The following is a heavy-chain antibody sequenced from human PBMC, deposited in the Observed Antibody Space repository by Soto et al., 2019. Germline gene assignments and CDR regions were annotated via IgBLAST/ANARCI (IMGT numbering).Heavy chain of an antibody. CDR2: IYHSGST. CDR1: GGSISSGGYS. Sequence: PSLTCAGSGGSISSGGYSWSWIRQPPGKGLEWIGYIYHSGSTYYNPSLKSRVTISVDRSKNQFSLKLSSVTAADTAVYYCVRGYDSSGYGPFGYWGQGTLVTVSS. CDR3: VRGYDSSGYGPFGY. J-gene: IGHJ4*02. D-gene: IGHD3-22*01. V-gene: IGHV4-30-2*01.